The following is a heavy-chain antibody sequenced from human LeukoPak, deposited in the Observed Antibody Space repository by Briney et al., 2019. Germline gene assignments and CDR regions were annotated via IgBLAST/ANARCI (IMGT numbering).Heavy chain of an antibody. CDR3: ARDEDEYGGKD. D-gene: IGHD4-23*01. V-gene: IGHV3-53*01. Sequence: PGGSLRLSCAASGFTVSSNYMTWVRQAPGKGLEWVSVIYRGGGAYYADSVKGRFTISRGNSKNTLYLQMNSLRVEDTAVYFCARDEDEYGGKDWGQGTLVTVSS. CDR2: IYRGGGA. CDR1: GFTVSSNY. J-gene: IGHJ4*02.